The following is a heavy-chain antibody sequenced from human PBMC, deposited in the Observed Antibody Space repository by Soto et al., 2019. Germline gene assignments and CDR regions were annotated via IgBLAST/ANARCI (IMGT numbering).Heavy chain of an antibody. CDR2: IWYDGSNK. CDR3: ARDWRSGYGGY. D-gene: IGHD3-22*01. V-gene: IGHV3-30*19. CDR1: GFTFSSYG. Sequence: QVQLVESGGGVVQPGNSLRLSCAASGFTFSSYGMHWVRQAPGKGLEWVAVIWYDGSNKYYADSVKGRFTISRDNSKNTLYLQMNSLRAEDTAVYYCARDWRSGYGGYWGQGTLVTVSS. J-gene: IGHJ4*02.